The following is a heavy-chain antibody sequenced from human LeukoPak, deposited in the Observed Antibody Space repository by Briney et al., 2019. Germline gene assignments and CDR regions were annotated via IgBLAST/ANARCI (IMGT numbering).Heavy chain of an antibody. D-gene: IGHD2-15*01. Sequence: GGSLRLSCASSGFTFSSYAMHWVRQAPGKGLEWVAVISYDGSNKYYADSVKGRFTISRDNSKNTLYLQMNSLRAEDTAVYYCARGRGYYYGMDVWGQGTTVTVSS. V-gene: IGHV3-30-3*02. J-gene: IGHJ6*02. CDR3: ARGRGYYYGMDV. CDR2: ISYDGSNK. CDR1: GFTFSSYA.